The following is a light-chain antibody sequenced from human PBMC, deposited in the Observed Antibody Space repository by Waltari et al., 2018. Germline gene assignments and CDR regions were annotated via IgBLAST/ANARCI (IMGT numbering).Light chain of an antibody. CDR2: DIS. CDR1: QRVDYK. CDR3: QQYDSWPQT. J-gene: IGKJ4*01. Sequence: EVVMTQSPATLSVSPGERATRFCRTSQRVDYKLSWYQHKPGQAPRLLIYDISTRIPGIPARFSGGGSVTLFTLTISSLQSEDFAVYYCQQYDSWPQTFGGGTKVEIK. V-gene: IGKV3-15*01.